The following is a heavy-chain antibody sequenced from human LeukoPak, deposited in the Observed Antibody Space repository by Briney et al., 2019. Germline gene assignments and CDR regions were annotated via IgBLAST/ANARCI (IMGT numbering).Heavy chain of an antibody. Sequence: SVKLSCMASGGTLSNYAISWVRQAPGQGLEWMGGIIPIVGTPNYAQKFQGRVTITAGESTSTAYMELSSLRSEDTAVYYCARARVPKFDFWVPGQQRKNYYYGMDVWGQGTSVTVSS. CDR2: IIPIVGTP. CDR3: ARARVPKFDFWVPGQQRKNYYYGMDV. V-gene: IGHV1-69*13. D-gene: IGHD3-3*01. CDR1: GGTLSNYA. J-gene: IGHJ6*02.